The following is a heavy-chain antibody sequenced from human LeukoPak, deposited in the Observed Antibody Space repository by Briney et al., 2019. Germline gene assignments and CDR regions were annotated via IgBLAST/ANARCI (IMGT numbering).Heavy chain of an antibody. CDR3: ARLRDGYTWDY. V-gene: IGHV4-38-2*02. Sequence: PSETMSLTCTVSGYSISSGYYWGWIRQPPGKGLGWIGSIHHSGSTHKNPSLKSRVAISVDTSKKQFSLKLSSVTAADTAVYYCARLRDGYTWDYWGQGTLVTVSS. D-gene: IGHD5-24*01. J-gene: IGHJ4*02. CDR1: GYSISSGYY. CDR2: IHHSGST.